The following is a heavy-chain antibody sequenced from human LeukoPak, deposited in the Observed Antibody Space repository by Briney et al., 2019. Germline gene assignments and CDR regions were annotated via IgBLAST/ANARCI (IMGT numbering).Heavy chain of an antibody. CDR3: ARAGHYYDSSGYYPHDAFDI. Sequence: SVKVSCKASGGTFSSYAISWVRHPPGQGLEWMGRIIPILGIANYAQKFQGRVTITADKSTSTAYMELSSLRSEDTAVYYCARAGHYYDSSGYYPHDAFDIWGQGTMVTVSS. V-gene: IGHV1-69*04. J-gene: IGHJ3*02. CDR2: IIPILGIA. CDR1: GGTFSSYA. D-gene: IGHD3-22*01.